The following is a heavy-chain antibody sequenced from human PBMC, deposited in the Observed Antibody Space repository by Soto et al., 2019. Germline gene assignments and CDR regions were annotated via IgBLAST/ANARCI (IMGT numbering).Heavy chain of an antibody. CDR1: GFTFSDYY. J-gene: IGHJ4*02. CDR3: ARGGIAAAGTGVGVDY. CDR2: ISSSGSTI. V-gene: IGHV3-11*01. Sequence: PCGSLRLSCARSGFTFSDYYMRWIRQATGKGLDRVSYISSSGSTIYYADSVKGRFTISRDNAKNSLYLQMNSRRAEDTAVYYCARGGIAAAGTGVGVDYWGQGTLVTVSS. D-gene: IGHD6-13*01.